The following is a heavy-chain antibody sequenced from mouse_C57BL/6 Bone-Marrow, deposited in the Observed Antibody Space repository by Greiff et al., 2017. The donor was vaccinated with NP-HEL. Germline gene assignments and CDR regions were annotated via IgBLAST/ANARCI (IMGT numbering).Heavy chain of an antibody. D-gene: IGHD2-5*01. CDR3: ARGVTTSYYFDY. J-gene: IGHJ2*01. CDR1: GYTFTTYP. Sequence: VQLQESGAELVKPGASVKMSCKASGYTFTTYPIEWMKQNHGKSLEWIGNFHPYNDDTKYNEKFKGKATLTVEKSSSAVYLELSRLTSDDSAVYYCARGVTTSYYFDYWGQGTTLTVSS. V-gene: IGHV1-47*01. CDR2: FHPYNDDT.